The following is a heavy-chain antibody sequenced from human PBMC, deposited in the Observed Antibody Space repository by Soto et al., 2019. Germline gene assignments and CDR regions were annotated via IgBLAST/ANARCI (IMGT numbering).Heavy chain of an antibody. V-gene: IGHV4-34*01. D-gene: IGHD3-10*01. J-gene: IGHJ6*02. CDR2: INHSGST. Sequence: SETLSLTCAVYGGSFSGYYWSWIRQPPGKGLEWIGEINHSGSTNYNPSLKSRVTISVDTSKNQFSLKLSSVTAADTAVYYCARTRGGLWFGELLPYSYGMDVWGQGITVTVSS. CDR3: ARTRGGLWFGELLPYSYGMDV. CDR1: GGSFSGYY.